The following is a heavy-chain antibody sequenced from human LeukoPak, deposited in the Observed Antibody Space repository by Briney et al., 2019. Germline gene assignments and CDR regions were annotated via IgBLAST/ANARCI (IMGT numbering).Heavy chain of an antibody. Sequence: SVKVSCKASGGTFSSYAISWVRQAPGQGLEWMGGIIPIFGTANYAQKFQGRVTITADESTSTAYMELSSLRSEDTALYYCARVTYYYGSGREDEFDYWGQGTLVTVSS. V-gene: IGHV1-69*13. J-gene: IGHJ4*02. CDR3: ARVTYYYGSGREDEFDY. CDR1: GGTFSSYA. CDR2: IIPIFGTA. D-gene: IGHD3-10*01.